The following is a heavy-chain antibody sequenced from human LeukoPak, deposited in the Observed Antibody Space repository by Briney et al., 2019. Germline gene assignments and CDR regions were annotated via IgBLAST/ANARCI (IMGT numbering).Heavy chain of an antibody. D-gene: IGHD6-19*01. V-gene: IGHV3-74*01. J-gene: IGHJ4*02. Sequence: GESLRLSCAVSGFTSGFTFSSRWMHWVRQAPGKGLVWVSLVKSDGSTNYADSVKGRFTVSRDNAKNTLYLQMNNLRVEDTALYFCHPLGYTSNWGQGTLVTVSS. CDR1: GFTFSSRW. CDR2: VKSDGST. CDR3: HPLGYTSN.